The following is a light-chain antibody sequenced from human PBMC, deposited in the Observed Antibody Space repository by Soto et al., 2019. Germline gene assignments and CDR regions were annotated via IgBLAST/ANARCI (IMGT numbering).Light chain of an antibody. V-gene: IGLV2-14*01. CDR3: SSYTSSSTLV. CDR2: DVN. Sequence: QSALTQPASVSGSPGQSITISCTGTSSDVGGYDYVSWYQQHPGKAPQLMIYDVNNRPSGVSNRFSGSKSGNTASLTISGLQAEDEADYHCSSYTSSSTLVFGTGTKLTVL. CDR1: SSDVGGYDY. J-gene: IGLJ1*01.